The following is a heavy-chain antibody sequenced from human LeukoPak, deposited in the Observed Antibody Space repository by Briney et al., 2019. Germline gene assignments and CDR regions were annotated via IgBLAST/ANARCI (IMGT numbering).Heavy chain of an antibody. CDR2: IYYSGST. CDR1: GGSISSYY. J-gene: IGHJ4*02. CDR3: ARHRPYSSGWYKTYCFDY. V-gene: IGHV4-59*08. Sequence: PSETLSLTCTVSGGSISSYYWSWIRQPPGKGLEWIGYIYYSGSTNYNPSLKSRVTISVDTSKNQFSLKLSSVTAADTAVYYCARHRPYSSGWYKTYCFDYWGQGTLVTVSS. D-gene: IGHD6-19*01.